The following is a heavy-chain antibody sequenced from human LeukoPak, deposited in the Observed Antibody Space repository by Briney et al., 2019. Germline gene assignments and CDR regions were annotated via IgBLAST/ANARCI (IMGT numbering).Heavy chain of an antibody. V-gene: IGHV4-34*01. CDR1: GGSFSGYY. J-gene: IGHJ4*02. D-gene: IGHD3-16*01. CDR2: INHSGST. Sequence: SETLSLTCAVYGGSFSGYYWNWIRQPPGKGLEWIGEINHSGSTNYNPSLKSRVTISVDTSKNQFSLKLNSVTAADTAVYYCARFGSLREPILDYWGQGTLVTVSS. CDR3: ARFGSLREPILDY.